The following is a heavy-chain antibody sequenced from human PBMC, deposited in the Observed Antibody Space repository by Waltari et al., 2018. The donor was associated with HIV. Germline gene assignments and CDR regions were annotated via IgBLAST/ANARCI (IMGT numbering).Heavy chain of an antibody. J-gene: IGHJ2*01. V-gene: IGHV4-59*01. CDR2: TYYSGST. CDR1: GGSISSYY. Sequence: QVQLQESGPGLVKPSETLSPTCTVSGGSISSYYWSWIRQPPGKGLECIGYTYYSGSTNYTTALESRVTIAVDTPKNQFSLKLSFVTAADTAVYYCARDPRPYWYFDLWGRGTLVTVSS. CDR3: ARDPRPYWYFDL.